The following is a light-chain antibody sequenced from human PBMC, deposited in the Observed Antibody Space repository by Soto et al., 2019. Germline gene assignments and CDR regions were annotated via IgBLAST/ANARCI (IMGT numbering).Light chain of an antibody. J-gene: IGLJ3*02. CDR2: EDN. CDR1: SGSIASNY. V-gene: IGLV6-57*01. Sequence: NFMLTQPHSVSESPGKTVIISCTRSSGSIASNYVQWYQQRPGSSPTTVIYEDNQRPSGVPDRFSGSIDSSSNSASLTISGLENEDEAAYYYPSYAATTPAFGAGTTLTV. CDR3: PSYAATTPA.